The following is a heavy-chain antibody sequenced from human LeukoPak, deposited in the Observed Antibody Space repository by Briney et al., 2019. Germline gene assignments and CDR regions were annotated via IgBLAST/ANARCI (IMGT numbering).Heavy chain of an antibody. J-gene: IGHJ4*02. Sequence: GGSLRLSCGASGFTFSNYGMLWVRQAPGKGLEWVAFIRYDGNNKLYADSVKGRFTISRDNSKNTLYLHINSLRAEDTAVYYCAKDNPLDYWGQGTLVIVSS. D-gene: IGHD1-14*01. CDR2: IRYDGNNK. CDR3: AKDNPLDY. CDR1: GFTFSNYG. V-gene: IGHV3-30*02.